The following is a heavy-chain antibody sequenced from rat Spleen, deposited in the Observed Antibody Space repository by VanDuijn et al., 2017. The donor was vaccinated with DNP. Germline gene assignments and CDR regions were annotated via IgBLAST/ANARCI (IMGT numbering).Heavy chain of an antibody. CDR1: GFTFSDFY. J-gene: IGHJ4*01. CDR3: ARHRTIMPYYYVMDA. Sequence: EVQLVESDGGLVQPGRSLKLSCAASGFTFSDFYMAWVRQAPTRGLEWVALISYDGSDTYYRDSVKGRFTISRDNAQSTLYLQMDSLRSEDTATYYCARHRTIMPYYYVMDAWGQGASVTVSS. D-gene: IGHD1-12*01. CDR2: ISYDGSDT. V-gene: IGHV5-7*01.